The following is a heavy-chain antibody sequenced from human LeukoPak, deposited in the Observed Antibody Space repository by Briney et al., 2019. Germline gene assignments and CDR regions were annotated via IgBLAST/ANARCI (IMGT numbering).Heavy chain of an antibody. CDR3: ARGYQEYCSSTSCSWFDP. D-gene: IGHD2-2*01. Sequence: ASVKVSCKASGYTFSNYGISWVRQAPGQGLEWMGWISVYNGNTNYAQKLQGRVTMTTDTSTSTAYMELRSLRSDDTAVYYCARGYQEYCSSTSCSWFDPWGQGTLVTVSS. J-gene: IGHJ5*02. CDR2: ISVYNGNT. CDR1: GYTFSNYG. V-gene: IGHV1-18*01.